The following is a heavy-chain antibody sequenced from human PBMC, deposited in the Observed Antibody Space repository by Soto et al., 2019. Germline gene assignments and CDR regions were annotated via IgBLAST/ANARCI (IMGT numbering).Heavy chain of an antibody. CDR2: RSYSGST. V-gene: IGHV4-31*03. D-gene: IGHD2-21*02. J-gene: IGHJ5*02. Sequence: SETLSPTCTVSGGSISSGDYYWSWVRQHPGKGLEWIGYRSYSGSTYYNPSLKSRVTIVVDTSRNQFSLRLSSVTAADTAVYYCAREGGLAYCGGDCLYNWFDPWGQGTLVTVSS. CDR1: GGSISSGDYY. CDR3: AREGGLAYCGGDCLYNWFDP.